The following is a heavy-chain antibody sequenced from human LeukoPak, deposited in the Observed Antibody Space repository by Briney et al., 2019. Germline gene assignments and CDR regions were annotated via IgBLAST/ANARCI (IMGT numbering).Heavy chain of an antibody. Sequence: GGSLRLSCAASGFTFSTYWMTWLRQAPGKGLEWVANIKQDGSQKYYVDSVKGRFTISRDNAKNSLYLQMNSLRAEDTAVYYCASDAPAAGTQFDYWGQGNRVPLFS. J-gene: IGHJ4*02. D-gene: IGHD6-13*01. CDR3: ASDAPAAGTQFDY. CDR1: GFTFSTYW. V-gene: IGHV3-7*05. CDR2: IKQDGSQK.